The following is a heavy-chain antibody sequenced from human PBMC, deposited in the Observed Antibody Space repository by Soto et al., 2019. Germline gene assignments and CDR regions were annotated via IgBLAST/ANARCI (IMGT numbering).Heavy chain of an antibody. V-gene: IGHV4-39*01. Sequence: QLQLQESGPGLVKPSETLSLTCTVSGGSISSSSYYWGWIRQPPGKGLEWIGSIYYSGSTYYNPSLKSRVTISVDTSKNQFSLKLSSVTAADTAVYYCARRRLPDPAMDVWGQGTTVTVSS. J-gene: IGHJ6*02. D-gene: IGHD4-17*01. CDR2: IYYSGST. CDR1: GGSISSSSYY. CDR3: ARRRLPDPAMDV.